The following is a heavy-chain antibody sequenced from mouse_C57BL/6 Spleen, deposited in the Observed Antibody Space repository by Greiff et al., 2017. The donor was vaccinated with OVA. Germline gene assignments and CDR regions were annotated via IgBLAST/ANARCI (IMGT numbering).Heavy chain of an antibody. Sequence: QVQLQQSGAELARPGASVKLSCKASGYTFTSYGISWVKQRTGQGLEWIGEIYPRSGNTYYNEKFKGKATLTADKSSSTAYMELRSLTSEDSAVYFCARARSGSSLYYFDYWGQGTTLTVSS. J-gene: IGHJ2*01. D-gene: IGHD1-1*01. V-gene: IGHV1-81*01. CDR3: ARARSGSSLYYFDY. CDR1: GYTFTSYG. CDR2: IYPRSGNT.